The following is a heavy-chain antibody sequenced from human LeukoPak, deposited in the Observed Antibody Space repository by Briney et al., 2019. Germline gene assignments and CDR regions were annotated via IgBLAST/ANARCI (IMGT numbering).Heavy chain of an antibody. Sequence: GGSLRLSCAASGFTFSSYAMHWVRQAPGKGLEYISAISSNGGSTYYANSVKGRFTISRDNSKNTLYLQMGSLRAEDMAVYYCARVGYTSYYYYGMDVWGQGTTVTVSS. J-gene: IGHJ6*02. CDR3: ARVGYTSYYYYGMDV. D-gene: IGHD6-13*01. V-gene: IGHV3-64*01. CDR2: ISSNGGST. CDR1: GFTFSSYA.